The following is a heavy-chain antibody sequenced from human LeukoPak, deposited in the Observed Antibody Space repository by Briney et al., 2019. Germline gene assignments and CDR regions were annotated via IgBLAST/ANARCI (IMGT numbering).Heavy chain of an antibody. D-gene: IGHD2-2*01. Sequence: SGGSLRLSCAASEFSFSNNWMHWVRQTPGKGLEWVAELNEDGSVKYYVDSVKGRFTISRDNAKSLLFLQMYNLRTEDTGVYFCANDPRSTVSYWGRGTLVTVSS. CDR2: LNEDGSVK. CDR1: EFSFSNNW. CDR3: ANDPRSTVSY. J-gene: IGHJ4*02. V-gene: IGHV3-7*01.